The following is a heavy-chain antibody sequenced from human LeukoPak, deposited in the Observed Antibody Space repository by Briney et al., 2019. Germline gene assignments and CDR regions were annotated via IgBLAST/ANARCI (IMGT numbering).Heavy chain of an antibody. D-gene: IGHD3-22*01. CDR2: IYYSGST. J-gene: IGHJ5*02. Sequence: SVTLSLTCSVLRDSIRSSNYYWGWIRQPPGKGLEWIGSIYYSGSTHYNPSLEGRGTMSIDTSNNQFSLKLTSATATDTAVYYCVRLFYYDSSGPPSWGQGTLVTVSS. CDR3: VRLFYYDSSGPPS. V-gene: IGHV4-39*01. CDR1: RDSIRSSNYY.